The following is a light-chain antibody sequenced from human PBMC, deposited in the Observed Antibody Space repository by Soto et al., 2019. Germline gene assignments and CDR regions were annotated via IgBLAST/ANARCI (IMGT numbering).Light chain of an antibody. J-gene: IGKJ1*01. CDR1: QSLTSRY. Sequence: EIVLTQSPGTLSLSPGERATLSCRASQSLTSRYLAWYRQKPGQAPRLLIYGASSRATGIPDRFSGSGSGTDFTLTISSLQPEDFATYYCQQSYSTFGQGTKVDIK. CDR2: GAS. V-gene: IGKV3-20*01. CDR3: QQSYST.